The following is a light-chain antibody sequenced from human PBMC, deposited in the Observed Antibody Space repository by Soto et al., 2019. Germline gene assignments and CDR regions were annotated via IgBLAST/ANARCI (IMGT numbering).Light chain of an antibody. V-gene: IGKV3-20*01. Sequence: DSVLTRSPGCVSMSAGDRDRHSWRASHSDSSRYLAWYQQKPGQPPKFLIYGASSRATGIPDRFSGSGSGTDFTLTISSLQPEDVAVYYCQQYCRSPQTFGQGTKVDIK. CDR3: QQYCRSPQT. J-gene: IGKJ1*01. CDR2: GAS. CDR1: HSDSSRY.